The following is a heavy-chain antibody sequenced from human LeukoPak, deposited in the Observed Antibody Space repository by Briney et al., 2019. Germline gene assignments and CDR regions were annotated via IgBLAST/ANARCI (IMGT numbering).Heavy chain of an antibody. CDR1: RYNFGNFY. CDR2: ISPADSDT. J-gene: IGHJ4*02. D-gene: IGHD4-23*01. Sequence: GESLKISCKGSRYNFGNFYIAWVRQMPGGGLEWMGIISPADSDTRYSPSFQGQVTFSADKSINTAYLQWSSLKASDTAMYYCARSPALSGNSGIFDYWGQRTLATVSS. CDR3: ARSPALSGNSGIFDY. V-gene: IGHV5-51*01.